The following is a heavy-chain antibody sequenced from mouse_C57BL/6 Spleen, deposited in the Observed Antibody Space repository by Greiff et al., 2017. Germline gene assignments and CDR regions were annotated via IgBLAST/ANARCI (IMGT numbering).Heavy chain of an antibody. D-gene: IGHD1-1*01. CDR3: ARWDYYGSSYWFAY. CDR1: GFTFSDYY. Sequence: EVQLQESGGGLVQPGGSLKLSCAASGFTFSDYYMYWVRQTPEKRLEWVAYISNGGGSTYYPDTVKGRFTISRDNAKNTLYLQMSRLKSEDTAMYYCARWDYYGSSYWFAYWGQGTLVTVSA. V-gene: IGHV5-12*01. CDR2: ISNGGGST. J-gene: IGHJ3*01.